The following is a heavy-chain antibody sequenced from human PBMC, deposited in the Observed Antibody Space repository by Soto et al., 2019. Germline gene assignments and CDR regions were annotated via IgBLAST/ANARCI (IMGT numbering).Heavy chain of an antibody. Sequence: QVQLVQSGAEVKKPGSSVKVSCKASGGTFSSYAISWVRQAPGQGLEWMGGIIPIFGTANYAQKFQGRVTSTADESTTRADKELSSLRSEDTAVYYCARDHYREGDNWFDPWGQGTLVTVSS. V-gene: IGHV1-69*12. CDR3: ARDHYREGDNWFDP. CDR1: GGTFSSYA. CDR2: IIPIFGTA. D-gene: IGHD1-26*01. J-gene: IGHJ5*02.